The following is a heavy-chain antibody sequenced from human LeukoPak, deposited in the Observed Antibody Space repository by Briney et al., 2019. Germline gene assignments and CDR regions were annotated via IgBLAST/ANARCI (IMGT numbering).Heavy chain of an antibody. Sequence: PGGSLRLSCAASGFTFSRYWMSWVRQAPGKGLEWVANIKQDGSEKYYVDSVKGRSIISRDNAKNSLYLQMNSLRAEDTAVYYCARDRIRQFPGGAFDIWGQGTMVTVSS. J-gene: IGHJ3*02. CDR1: GFTFSRYW. V-gene: IGHV3-7*01. CDR2: IKQDGSEK. CDR3: ARDRIRQFPGGAFDI. D-gene: IGHD3-10*01.